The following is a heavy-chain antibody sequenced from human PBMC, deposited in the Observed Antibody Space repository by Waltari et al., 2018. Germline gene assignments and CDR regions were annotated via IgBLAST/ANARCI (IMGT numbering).Heavy chain of an antibody. V-gene: IGHV3-30*02. J-gene: IGHJ4*02. D-gene: IGHD2-15*01. CDR3: AKVRVVVAATSNY. Sequence: QVQLVESGGGVVQHGGSLGLSCAASGFPFSRYGMHWVRRAPGKGLEWVAFIRYDGSNKYYADSVKGRFTISRDNSKNTLYLQMNSLRAEDTAVYYCAKVRVVVAATSNYWGQGTLVTVSS. CDR1: GFPFSRYG. CDR2: IRYDGSNK.